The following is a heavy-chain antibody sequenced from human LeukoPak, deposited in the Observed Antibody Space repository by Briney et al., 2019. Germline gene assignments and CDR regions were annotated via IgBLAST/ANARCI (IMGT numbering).Heavy chain of an antibody. CDR2: IWYDGSNK. Sequence: GGSLRLSCAASGFTFSSYGKHWVRQAPGKGLEWVADIWYDGSNKYYVDSVKGGSTISRDNSKNTLYLQMNSLRAEGTAVYYCTKDNCGGDCYRAEYFQHWGQGTLVTVSS. V-gene: IGHV3-33*06. J-gene: IGHJ1*01. CDR3: TKDNCGGDCYRAEYFQH. CDR1: GFTFSSYG. D-gene: IGHD2-21*02.